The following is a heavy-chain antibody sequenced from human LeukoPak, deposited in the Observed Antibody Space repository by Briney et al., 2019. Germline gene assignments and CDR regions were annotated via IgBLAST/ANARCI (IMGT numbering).Heavy chain of an antibody. D-gene: IGHD5-12*01. Sequence: SETLSLTCTVSGYSISSGYYWGWIRQPPGKGLEWIGSIYHSGSTYYNPSLKSRVTISVDTSKNQFSLKLSSVTAADTAVYYCARPRTWLRYFDYWGQGTLVTVSS. CDR1: GYSISSGYY. V-gene: IGHV4-38-2*02. CDR2: IYHSGST. CDR3: ARPRTWLRYFDY. J-gene: IGHJ4*02.